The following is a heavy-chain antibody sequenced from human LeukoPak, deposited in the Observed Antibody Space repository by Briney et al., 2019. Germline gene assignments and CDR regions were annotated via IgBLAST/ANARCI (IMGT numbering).Heavy chain of an antibody. V-gene: IGHV3-33*01. Sequence: GRSLRLSCAASGFTFSSYGMHWVRQAPGKGLEWVAVIWYDGSNKYYADSVKGRFTISRDNSKNTLYLQMNSLRAEDTAVYYCARGPYGDYSFDYWGQGTLVTVSS. D-gene: IGHD4-17*01. CDR2: IWYDGSNK. CDR1: GFTFSSYG. J-gene: IGHJ4*02. CDR3: ARGPYGDYSFDY.